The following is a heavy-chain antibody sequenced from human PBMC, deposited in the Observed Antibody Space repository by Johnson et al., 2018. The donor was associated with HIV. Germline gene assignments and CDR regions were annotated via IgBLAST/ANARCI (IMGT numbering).Heavy chain of an antibody. CDR1: GFTFSSYW. CDR2: IKQDGSEK. J-gene: IGHJ3*02. CDR3: ARGRATGRGRSAFDI. Sequence: VQLVESGGGLVQPGGSLRLSCAASGFTFSSYWMSWVRQAPGKGLEWVANIKQDGSEKNYVDSVKGRFTISRDNANNSLYLQMNSLRAEDTAVYYCARGRATGRGRSAFDIWGQGTMVTVSS. D-gene: IGHD1-14*01. V-gene: IGHV3-7*05.